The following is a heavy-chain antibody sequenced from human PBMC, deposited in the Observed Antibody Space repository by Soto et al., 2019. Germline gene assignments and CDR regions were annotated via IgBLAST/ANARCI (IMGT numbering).Heavy chain of an antibody. Sequence: QAPLVQSGAEVRKPGASVKVSCKASGYTFSSYAMHWVRQAPGQRLEWMGWINAGYGNTKSSQKFQDRVTISRDTSAGTAYMGLASLRSEDTAVYYCARDTGDGTFDFWGQGTLVNVSS. CDR3: ARDTGDGTFDF. D-gene: IGHD7-27*01. CDR2: INAGYGNT. CDR1: GYTFSSYA. V-gene: IGHV1-3*01. J-gene: IGHJ4*02.